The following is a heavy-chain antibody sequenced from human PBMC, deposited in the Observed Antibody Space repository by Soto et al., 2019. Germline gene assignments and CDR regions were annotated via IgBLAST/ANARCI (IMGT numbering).Heavy chain of an antibody. D-gene: IGHD1-26*01. CDR2: IIPILGIA. V-gene: IGHV1-69*08. J-gene: IGHJ4*02. Sequence: QVQLVQSGAEVKKPGSSVKVSCKASGGTFSSYTISWVRQAPGQGLEWMGRIIPILGIANYAQKFQGRVTITADNSTSTADMELSSLRSEDTAVYYCARDSSAGRSGSYSLDYWGQGTLVTVSS. CDR3: ARDSSAGRSGSYSLDY. CDR1: GGTFSSYT.